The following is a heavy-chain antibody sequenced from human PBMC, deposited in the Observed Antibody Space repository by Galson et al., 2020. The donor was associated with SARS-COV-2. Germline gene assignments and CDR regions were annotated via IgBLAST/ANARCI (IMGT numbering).Heavy chain of an antibody. CDR2: IVVGSGNT. CDR1: GFTFTSSA. J-gene: IGHJ2*01. CDR3: AAVPPYCSGGSCSKSHWYFDL. D-gene: IGHD2-15*01. Sequence: SVKVSCKASGFTFTSSAVQWVRQARGQRLEWIGWIVVGSGNTNYAQKFQERVTITRDMSTSTAYMELSSLRSEDTAVYYCAAVPPYCSGGSCSKSHWYFDLWGRGTLVTVSS. V-gene: IGHV1-58*01.